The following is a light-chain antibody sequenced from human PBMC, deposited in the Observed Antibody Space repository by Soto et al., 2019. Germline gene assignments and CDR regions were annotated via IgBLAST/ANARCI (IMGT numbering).Light chain of an antibody. J-gene: IGKJ1*01. CDR1: QSVSSN. CDR2: GAS. Sequence: EIVMTQSPATLSVSPGERATLSCRASQSVSSNLAWYQQKPGQAPRLLIYGASTRATGIPARFSGSGSGTEFTLTISSLQSEEFAVYYCQLYNNWAWAFGQGTKGEIK. CDR3: QLYNNWAWA. V-gene: IGKV3-15*01.